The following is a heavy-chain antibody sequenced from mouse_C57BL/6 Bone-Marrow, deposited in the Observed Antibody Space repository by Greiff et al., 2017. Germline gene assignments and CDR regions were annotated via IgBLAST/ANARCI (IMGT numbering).Heavy chain of an antibody. CDR3: AARDSSGAYYFDY. J-gene: IGHJ2*01. Sequence: QVQLQQPGTDLVTPGASVKLSCKASGYPFTSYWMPWVKQRPGQGLEWIGNINPSNGGTNYNEKLKSQATLTVDKSSSTAYMQLSSLTSEDSAVYYCAARDSSGAYYFDYWGQGTTLTVSS. CDR1: GYPFTSYW. V-gene: IGHV1-53*01. D-gene: IGHD3-2*02. CDR2: INPSNGGT.